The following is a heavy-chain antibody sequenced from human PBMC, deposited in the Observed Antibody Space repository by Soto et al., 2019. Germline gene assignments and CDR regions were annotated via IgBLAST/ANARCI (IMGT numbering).Heavy chain of an antibody. Sequence: SETLSLTCTVSGGSISSGGYYWSWTRQHPGKGLEWIGYIYYSGSTYYNPSLKSRVTISVDTSKNQFSLKLSSVTAADTAVYYCARDLRYGDYESYGMDVWGQGTTVT. CDR3: ARDLRYGDYESYGMDV. CDR1: GGSISSGGYY. CDR2: IYYSGST. D-gene: IGHD4-17*01. V-gene: IGHV4-31*03. J-gene: IGHJ6*02.